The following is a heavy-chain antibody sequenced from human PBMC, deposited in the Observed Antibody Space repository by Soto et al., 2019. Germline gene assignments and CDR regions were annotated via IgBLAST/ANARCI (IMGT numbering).Heavy chain of an antibody. CDR2: ISAHNGNT. D-gene: IGHD1-1*01. V-gene: IGHV1-18*01. CDR3: ARGRYGDY. CDR1: GYAFTTYG. Sequence: QVHLVQSGAEVKKPGASVKVSCQGSGYAFTTYGITWVRQAPGQGLEWMGWISAHNGNTNYAQKLQGRVTVTRDTSTSTAYMALRSLRYDATAVYYGARGRYGDYWCQGALVTVSS. J-gene: IGHJ4*02.